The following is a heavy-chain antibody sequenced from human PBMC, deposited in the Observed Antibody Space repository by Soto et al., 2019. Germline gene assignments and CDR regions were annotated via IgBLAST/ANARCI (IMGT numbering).Heavy chain of an antibody. J-gene: IGHJ4*02. CDR1: GIIVSDTW. CDR2: LESTESGGAT. D-gene: IGHD6-19*01. V-gene: IGHV3-15*04. CDR3: DY. Sequence: GGSLRLSCAASGIIVSDTWMNWVRQAPGKGLEWVGRLESTESGGATDFASTVKGRFTISRDDSKNTLSLHMTRLEPSSSGWSHFDYWGQGTLVTVSS.